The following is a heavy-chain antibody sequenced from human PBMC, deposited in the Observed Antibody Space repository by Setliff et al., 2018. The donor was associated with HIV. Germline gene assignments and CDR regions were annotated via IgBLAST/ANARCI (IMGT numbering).Heavy chain of an antibody. D-gene: IGHD3-22*01. CDR3: ARDPTYYYDTSGPYDAFDI. Sequence: SCAASGFSFSTSAMHWVRQAPGKGLEWVAVTSYDGNIKYYADSVKGRFTISRDNSKNTLYVQMNSLRAEDTAVYYCARDPTYYYDTSGPYDAFDIWGQGTMVTVS. CDR1: GFSFSTSA. CDR2: TSYDGNIK. J-gene: IGHJ3*02. V-gene: IGHV3-30*04.